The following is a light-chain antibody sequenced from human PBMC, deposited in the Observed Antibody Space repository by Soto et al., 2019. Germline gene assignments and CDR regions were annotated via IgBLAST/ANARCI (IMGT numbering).Light chain of an antibody. CDR2: GNT. J-gene: IGLJ2*01. CDR1: SSNIGSNY. CDR3: AAWDDSLSGLV. V-gene: IGLV1-47*01. Sequence: QLVLTQPPSASGTPGQRVTISCSGSSSNIGSNYVYWYQHLPGTAPKLLIYGNTQRPSGVPDRFSGSKSGTSASLAISGLRSEDEADYYCAAWDDSLSGLVFGGGTQLTVL.